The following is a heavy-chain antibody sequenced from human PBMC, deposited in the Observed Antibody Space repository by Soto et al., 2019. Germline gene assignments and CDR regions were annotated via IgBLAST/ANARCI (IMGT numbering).Heavy chain of an antibody. Sequence: PSETLSLTCNVSGVSISSGRHYWSCIRQHPGKGLEWIGYGYHDGNAYYNPTPKRRLPISLNTTKNACALELTAVNAVDTAVYYCARGDDDHYTRRIHSWG. CDR2: GYHDGNA. V-gene: IGHV4-31*03. CDR3: ARGDDDHYTRRIHS. D-gene: IGHD3-3*01. CDR1: GVSISSGRHY. J-gene: IGHJ5*01.